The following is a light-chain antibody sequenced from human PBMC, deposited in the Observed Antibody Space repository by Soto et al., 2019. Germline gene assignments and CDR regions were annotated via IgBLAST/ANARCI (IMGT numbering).Light chain of an antibody. CDR3: QQYNIYPLT. CDR2: AAY. J-gene: IGKJ4*01. Sequence: DVQMTQSPSSLSASVGDRVTITCRASQDINSCLACYQQKPGNAPKSLIYAAYSLQTGVPSRFSGSASGTHFTLTISNLQPEDSATYYCQQYNIYPLTFGGGTKVEIK. V-gene: IGKV1D-16*01. CDR1: QDINSC.